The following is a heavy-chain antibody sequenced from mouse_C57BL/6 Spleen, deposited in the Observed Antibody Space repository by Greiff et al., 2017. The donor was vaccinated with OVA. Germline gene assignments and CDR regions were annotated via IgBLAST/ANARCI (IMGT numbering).Heavy chain of an antibody. CDR2: IWSGGST. J-gene: IGHJ3*01. CDR1: GFSLTSYG. Sequence: QVQLKESGPGLVQPSQRLSITCTVSGFSLTSYGVHWVRQSPGKGLEWLGVIWSGGSTDYNAAFISRLSISKDNSKSQVFFKMNSLQADDTAIYYCASPWFAYWGQGTLVTVSA. V-gene: IGHV2-2*01. CDR3: ASPWFAY.